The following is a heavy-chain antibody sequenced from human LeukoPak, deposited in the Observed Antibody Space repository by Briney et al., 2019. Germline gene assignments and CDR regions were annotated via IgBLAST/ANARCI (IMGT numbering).Heavy chain of an antibody. CDR1: GGTFSSYA. D-gene: IGHD2-2*01. Sequence: ASVKVSCKASGGTFSSYAISWVRQAPGQGLEWMGGIIPIFGTANYAQKFQGRVTITADESTSTAYMELSSLRSEDTAVYYCAGSHYCSSTCCHRRLNYWGQGTLVTVSS. CDR2: IIPIFGTA. CDR3: AGSHYCSSTCCHRRLNY. V-gene: IGHV1-69*13. J-gene: IGHJ4*02.